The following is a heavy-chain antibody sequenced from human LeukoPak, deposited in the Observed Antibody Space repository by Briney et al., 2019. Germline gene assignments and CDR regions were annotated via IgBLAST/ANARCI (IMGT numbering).Heavy chain of an antibody. J-gene: IGHJ3*02. CDR3: AKVLRGYSYGPRGDAFDI. V-gene: IGHV3-23*01. CDR2: ISGSGGST. CDR1: GFTFSSYA. Sequence: GGSLRLSCAASGFTFSSYAMSWVRQAPGKGLEWVSAISGSGGSTYYADSVKGRFTISRDNSKNTLYLQMNSLRAEDTAVYYCAKVLRGYSYGPRGDAFDIWGQGTMVTVSS. D-gene: IGHD5-18*01.